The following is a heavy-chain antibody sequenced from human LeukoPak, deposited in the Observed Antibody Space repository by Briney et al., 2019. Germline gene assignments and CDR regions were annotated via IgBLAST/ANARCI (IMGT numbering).Heavy chain of an antibody. CDR2: IRNDETEI. J-gene: IGHJ4*02. D-gene: IGHD3-16*02. CDR1: GFPFNAYN. CDR3: AKDGGRYRFDF. V-gene: IGHV3-30*02. Sequence: AEGSLRLSCTAPGFPFNAYNIHWIRQSPGRGLEWVSFIRNDETEIHYADFAKGRFTISRDRSKNSVYLQMNSLRPDDTALYYCAKDGGRYRFDFWGQGAMVTVSS.